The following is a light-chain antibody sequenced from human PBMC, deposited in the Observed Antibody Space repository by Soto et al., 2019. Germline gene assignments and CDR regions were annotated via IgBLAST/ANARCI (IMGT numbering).Light chain of an antibody. Sequence: EIVMTQSPATLFVSPGERATLSCRASQSVSNTLAWYQQKPGQAPRLLMYGASIRATGIPARFSGGGSGTQFTLTLSSLQSEDFAIYYCQQYDNWPYTFGQGTKLEIK. CDR2: GAS. J-gene: IGKJ2*01. V-gene: IGKV3-15*01. CDR3: QQYDNWPYT. CDR1: QSVSNT.